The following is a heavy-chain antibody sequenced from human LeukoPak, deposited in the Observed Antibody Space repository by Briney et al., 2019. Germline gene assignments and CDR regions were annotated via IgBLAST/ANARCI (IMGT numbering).Heavy chain of an antibody. D-gene: IGHD5-18*01. CDR2: IRSKANSYAT. Sequence: GGSLKPSCAASGFTFSGSALHWVRQASGKGLEWVGRIRSKANSYATAYAASVKGRFTISRDDSKNTAYLQMNSLKTEDTAVYYCTRLVDTAIGYQAAFDIWGQGTMVTVSS. CDR3: TRLVDTAIGYQAAFDI. CDR1: GFTFSGSA. V-gene: IGHV3-73*01. J-gene: IGHJ3*02.